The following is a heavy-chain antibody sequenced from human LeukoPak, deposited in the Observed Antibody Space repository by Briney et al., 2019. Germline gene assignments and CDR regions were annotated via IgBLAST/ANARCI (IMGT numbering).Heavy chain of an antibody. CDR2: IRYDGSNK. CDR3: AKTMSPYYYDSSGF. CDR1: GFTFSSYG. Sequence: GGSLRLSCAASGFTFSSYGMHWVRQAPGKGLEWVAFIRYDGSNKYYADSVKGRFTISRDNSKNTPYLQMNSLRAEDTAVYYCAKTMSPYYYDSSGFWGQGTLVTVSS. V-gene: IGHV3-30*02. J-gene: IGHJ4*02. D-gene: IGHD3-22*01.